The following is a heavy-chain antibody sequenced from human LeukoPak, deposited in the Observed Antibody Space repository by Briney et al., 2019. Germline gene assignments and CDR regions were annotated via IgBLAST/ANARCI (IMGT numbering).Heavy chain of an antibody. CDR1: GGSFSGYF. D-gene: IGHD2-15*01. V-gene: IGHV4-34*01. CDR2: INHSGST. CDR3: ARGSTRGRFDY. Sequence: SETLSLTCAVYGGSFSGYFWSWIRQPPGKGLEWIGEINHSGSTNYNPSLKSRVTISVDTSKNQFSLKLSSVTAADTAVYYCARGSTRGRFDYWGQGTLVTVSS. J-gene: IGHJ4*02.